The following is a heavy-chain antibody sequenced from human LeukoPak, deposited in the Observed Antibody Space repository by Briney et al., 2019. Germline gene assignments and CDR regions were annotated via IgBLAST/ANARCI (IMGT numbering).Heavy chain of an antibody. D-gene: IGHD3-10*01. CDR2: IKSKSDGGTT. Sequence: PGGSLRLSCAASGFTFSNAWMSWVRQAPRKGLEWVGRIKSKSDGGTTDYAAPVKGRFTISRDDSKNTLYLQMNSLKTEDTAVYYCTTGYGSRNACDFWGQGTLVTVSS. CDR1: GFTFSNAW. CDR3: TTGYGSRNACDF. V-gene: IGHV3-15*01. J-gene: IGHJ4*02.